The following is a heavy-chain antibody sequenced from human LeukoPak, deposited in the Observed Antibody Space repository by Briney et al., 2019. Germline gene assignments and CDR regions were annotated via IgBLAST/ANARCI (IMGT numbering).Heavy chain of an antibody. J-gene: IGHJ6*02. CDR2: IRSKANSYAT. D-gene: IGHD2-2*01. V-gene: IGHV3-73*01. CDR3: TRRLPGYGMDV. Sequence: GGSLRLSCAASGFTFSGSAMHWVRQASGKGLEWVGRIRSKANSYATAYAASVKGRFTISRDDSKNTAYLQMNSLKTEDTAVYYCTRRLPGYGMDVWGQGTTVTVSS. CDR1: GFTFSGSA.